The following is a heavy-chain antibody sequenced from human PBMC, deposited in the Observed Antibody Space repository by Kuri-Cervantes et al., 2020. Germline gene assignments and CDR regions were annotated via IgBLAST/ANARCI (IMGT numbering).Heavy chain of an antibody. V-gene: IGHV1-2*02. Sequence: ASVKVSCKTSGYTFSDYYLHWMRQAPGQGLEWMGWINPNSGDTSFAHKFEDRITMTRDTFISTAYMDLNRLKSDDTAIYYCAREDPSGENDFWGQGTPGTGSS. D-gene: IGHD3-10*01. J-gene: IGHJ4*02. CDR1: GYTFSDYY. CDR3: AREDPSGENDF. CDR2: INPNSGDT.